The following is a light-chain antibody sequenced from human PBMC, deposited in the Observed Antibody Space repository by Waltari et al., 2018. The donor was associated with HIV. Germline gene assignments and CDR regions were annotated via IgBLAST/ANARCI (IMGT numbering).Light chain of an antibody. J-gene: IGKJ2*03. CDR1: QSVGSY. CDR3: QQRTNWPPYS. CDR2: DAS. Sequence: EIVLTPSPATLSLSPGERATLSCRASQSVGSYLAWYQQKPGQAPRLLIYDASNRATGIPARFSGSGSGTDFTLTISSLEPEDFAVYYCQQRTNWPPYSFGQGTKLEIK. V-gene: IGKV3-11*01.